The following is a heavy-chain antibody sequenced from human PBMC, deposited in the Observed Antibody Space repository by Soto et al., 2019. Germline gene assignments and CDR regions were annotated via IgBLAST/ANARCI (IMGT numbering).Heavy chain of an antibody. CDR3: ARGGSQLGYCSGGSCYSPHRRAWFDP. V-gene: IGHV4-34*01. CDR1: XGSFSGYY. D-gene: IGHD2-15*01. Sequence: SETLSLTCAVYXGSFSGYYWSWIRQPPGKGLEWIGEINHSGSTNYNPSLKSRVTISVDTSKNQFSLKLSSVTAADTAVYYCARGGSQLGYCSGGSCYSPHRRAWFDPWAQGTLVTVSS. CDR2: INHSGST. J-gene: IGHJ5*02.